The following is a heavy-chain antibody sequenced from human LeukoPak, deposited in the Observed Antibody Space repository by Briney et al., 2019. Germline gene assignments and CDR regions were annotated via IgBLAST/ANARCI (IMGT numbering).Heavy chain of an antibody. CDR3: ARESGAAWSDGMDV. V-gene: IGHV3-33*01. D-gene: IGHD1-26*01. CDR1: GFTFSSYG. CDR2: IWYDGSNK. Sequence: PGGSLRLSCAASGFTFSSYGMHWVRQAPGKGLEWVAVIWYDGSNKYYADSVKGRFTISRDNSKNTLYLQMNSLRAEDTAVYYCARESGAAWSDGMDVWGQGTTVTVSS. J-gene: IGHJ6*02.